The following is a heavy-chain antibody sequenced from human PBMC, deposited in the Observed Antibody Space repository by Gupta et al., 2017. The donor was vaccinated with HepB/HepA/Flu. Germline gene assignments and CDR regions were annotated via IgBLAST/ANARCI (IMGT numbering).Heavy chain of an antibody. J-gene: IGHJ6*03. CDR1: GYTFTDYN. V-gene: IGHV1-2*02. CDR3: VRPRTAPNSFYMGG. CDR2: IDPKTGGS. Sequence: QVQLVQSGAEVKTPGASVKVSCKASGYTFTDYNVHWVRLAPGQGLEWMGWIDPKTGGSRYGQNFWGRVTMTSDASISTAYMELTSLKSDDTAIYYCVRPRTAPNSFYMGGWGKGTTVTVSS. D-gene: IGHD2-21*02.